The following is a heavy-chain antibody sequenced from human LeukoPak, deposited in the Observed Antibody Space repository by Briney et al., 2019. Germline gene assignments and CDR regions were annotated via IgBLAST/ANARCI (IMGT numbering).Heavy chain of an antibody. J-gene: IGHJ4*02. CDR2: IYYSGST. D-gene: IGHD2-15*01. Sequence: PSQTLSLTCTVSGGSISSGDYYWSWIRQPPGEGLEWIGYIYYSGSTYYNPSLKSRVTISVDTSKNQFSLKLSSVTAADTAVYYCARAGCSGGSCYPDPYYFDYWGQGTLVTVSS. V-gene: IGHV4-30-4*01. CDR1: GGSISSGDYY. CDR3: ARAGCSGGSCYPDPYYFDY.